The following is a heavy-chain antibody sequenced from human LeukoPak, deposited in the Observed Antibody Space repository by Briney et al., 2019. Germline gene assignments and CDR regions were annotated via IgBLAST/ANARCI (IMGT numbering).Heavy chain of an antibody. CDR3: ARGDIVVVVAATQPLAY. Sequence: SETLSLTCTVSGDSIFSTTYYWSCIRQPAGKGLEWIGRIYTSGSTNYNPSLKSRVTMSVDTSKNQFSLKLSSVTAADTAVYYCARGDIVVVVAATQPLAYWGQGTLVTVSS. V-gene: IGHV4-61*02. CDR2: IYTSGST. J-gene: IGHJ4*02. D-gene: IGHD2-15*01. CDR1: GDSIFSTTYY.